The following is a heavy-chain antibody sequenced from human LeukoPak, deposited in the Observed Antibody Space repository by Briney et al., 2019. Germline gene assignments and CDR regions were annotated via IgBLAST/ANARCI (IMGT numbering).Heavy chain of an antibody. J-gene: IGHJ4*02. CDR2: IYYSGST. V-gene: IGHV4-39*01. Sequence: SETLSLTCTVSGGSISSSSYYWGWIRQPPGMGLEWIGSIYYSGSTYYNPSLKSRVTISVDTSKNQFSLKLSSVTAADTAVYYCAGEDYWGQGTLVTVSS. D-gene: IGHD3-10*01. CDR1: GGSISSSSYY. CDR3: AGEDY.